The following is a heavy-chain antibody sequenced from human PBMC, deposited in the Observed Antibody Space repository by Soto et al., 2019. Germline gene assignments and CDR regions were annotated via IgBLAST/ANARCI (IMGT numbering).Heavy chain of an antibody. J-gene: IGHJ4*02. D-gene: IGHD5-18*01. CDR2: TSDDGDIQ. Sequence: GGSLRLSCAASGFDFRKYAMHWVRQSPGKGPEWVAITSDDGDIQYYADSVKGRFTISRDNSKNTLYLQMTTLRGEDAAVYFCARAVDAAMDPLDYWGQGTLVTVSS. CDR3: ARAVDAAMDPLDY. V-gene: IGHV3-30-3*01. CDR1: GFDFRKYA.